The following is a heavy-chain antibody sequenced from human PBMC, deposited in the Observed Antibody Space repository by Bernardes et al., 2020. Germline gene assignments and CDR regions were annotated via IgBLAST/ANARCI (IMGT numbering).Heavy chain of an antibody. Sequence: GSLRLSCAASGFTFSSYGMHWVRQAPGKGLEWVAVIWYDGSNKYYADSVKGRFTISRDNSKNTLYLQMNSLRAEDTAVYYCARGRLIAAAGTFDYWGQGTLVTVSS. V-gene: IGHV3-33*01. D-gene: IGHD6-13*01. CDR1: GFTFSSYG. J-gene: IGHJ4*02. CDR3: ARGRLIAAAGTFDY. CDR2: IWYDGSNK.